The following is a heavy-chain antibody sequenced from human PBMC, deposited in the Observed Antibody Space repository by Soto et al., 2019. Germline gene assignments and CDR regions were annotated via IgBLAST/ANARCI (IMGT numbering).Heavy chain of an antibody. CDR3: ARRIQTGIAVAGNGDYFDY. V-gene: IGHV5-51*01. J-gene: IGHJ4*02. CDR1: GYSFTSYW. Sequence: GESLKISCKGSGYSFTSYWIGWVRQMPGKGLEWMGIIYPGDSDTRYSPSFQGQVTISADKSISTAYLQWSSLKASDTAMDYCARRIQTGIAVAGNGDYFDYWGQGTLVTVSS. CDR2: IYPGDSDT. D-gene: IGHD6-19*01.